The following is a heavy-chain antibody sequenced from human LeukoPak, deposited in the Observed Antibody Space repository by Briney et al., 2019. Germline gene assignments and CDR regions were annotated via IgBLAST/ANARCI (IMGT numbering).Heavy chain of an antibody. Sequence: GESLKISCKGSGYSFTSYWIGWVRQMPGKGLEWMGIIYPGDSDTRYSPSFQGQVTFSADRSINTAYLQWSSLKASDTAMYYCARPGASRRAGYFQLWGQGTLVTVSS. D-gene: IGHD4/OR15-4a*01. CDR1: GYSFTSYW. CDR3: ARPGASRRAGYFQL. J-gene: IGHJ1*01. CDR2: IYPGDSDT. V-gene: IGHV5-51*01.